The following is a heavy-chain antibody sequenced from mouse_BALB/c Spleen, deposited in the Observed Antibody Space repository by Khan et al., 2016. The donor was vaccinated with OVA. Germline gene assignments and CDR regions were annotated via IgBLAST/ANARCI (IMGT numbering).Heavy chain of an antibody. D-gene: IGHD1-2*01. CDR3: ERPPFTTAWYFDV. V-gene: IGHV5-9-3*01. Sequence: EVELVESGGGLVKPGVSLKLSCAASGFTFSDYAMSWVRQSPEKRLEWVATVSTGGTYAYFPDSVKGRFTISCYIAKTTIYLQLNSLRSEDSAMSYCERPPFTTAWYFDVWGAGTTVTLSS. CDR1: GFTFSDYA. CDR2: VSTGGTYA. J-gene: IGHJ1*01.